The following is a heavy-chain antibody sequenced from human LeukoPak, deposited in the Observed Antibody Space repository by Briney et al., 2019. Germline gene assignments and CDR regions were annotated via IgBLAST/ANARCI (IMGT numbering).Heavy chain of an antibody. CDR3: ARASSSWSIDY. J-gene: IGHJ4*02. CDR1: GGSFSGYY. Sequence: KPSETLSLTCAVYGGSFSGYYCRWIRQPPGKGLEWIGEINHSGSTNYNPSIKSRVTISVDTSKNQSSLKLSSVTAADTAVYYCARASSSWSIDYWGQGTLVTVSS. D-gene: IGHD6-13*01. CDR2: INHSGST. V-gene: IGHV4-34*01.